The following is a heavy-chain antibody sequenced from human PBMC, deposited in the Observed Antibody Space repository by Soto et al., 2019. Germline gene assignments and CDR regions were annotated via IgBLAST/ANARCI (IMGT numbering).Heavy chain of an antibody. Sequence: ASVKVSCKASGYTFTVYYMHWVRQAPGQGLEWMGWINPKSGGTMYPQKFQGRVTMTWDTSISTAYMALTRLRSDDTAVYYCARDLAKGGGCARFDYWDQGTLVTVCS. J-gene: IGHJ4*02. CDR2: INPKSGGT. CDR1: GYTFTVYY. CDR3: ARDLAKGGGCARFDY. D-gene: IGHD2-15*01. V-gene: IGHV1-2*02.